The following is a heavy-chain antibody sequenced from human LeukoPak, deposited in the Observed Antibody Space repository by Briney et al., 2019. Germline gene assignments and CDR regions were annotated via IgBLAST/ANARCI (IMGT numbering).Heavy chain of an antibody. Sequence: ASVKVSCKASGYTFTSYAMNWVRQAPGQGLEWMGWINTNTGNPTYAQGFTGRFVSSLDTSVSTAYLQISSLKAEDTAVYYCARELERVDYGDYEVDYWGQGTLVTVSS. CDR1: GYTFTSYA. J-gene: IGHJ4*02. CDR3: ARELERVDYGDYEVDY. V-gene: IGHV7-4-1*02. CDR2: INTNTGNP. D-gene: IGHD4-17*01.